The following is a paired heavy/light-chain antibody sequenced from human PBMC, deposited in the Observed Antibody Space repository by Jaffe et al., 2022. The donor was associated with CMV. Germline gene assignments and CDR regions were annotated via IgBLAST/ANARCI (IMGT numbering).Heavy chain of an antibody. Sequence: EVQLLESGGGLVQPGGSLRLSCAASGFTLGNYAMSWVRQAPGKGLESVSAISGSGGTTHYADYVKGRFTISRDNSKNMLYLQMNSLRAEDTAVYYCAKLSGYSGYDGDGWGQGTRVTVSS. CDR3: AKLSGYSGYDGDG. D-gene: IGHD5-12*01. V-gene: IGHV3-23*01. J-gene: IGHJ4*02. CDR2: ISGSGGTT. CDR1: GFTLGNYA.
Light chain of an antibody. CDR1: VLAKKY. V-gene: IGLV3-27*01. Sequence: SYELTQPSSVSVSPGQTARITCSADVLAKKYTRWFQQKPGQAPVLVIYNDSERPSGIPERFSGSSSGTTVTLTISGAQVEDEADYYCYSTVYNNLDGVFGGGTKLTVL. J-gene: IGLJ3*02. CDR2: NDS. CDR3: YSTVYNNLDGV.